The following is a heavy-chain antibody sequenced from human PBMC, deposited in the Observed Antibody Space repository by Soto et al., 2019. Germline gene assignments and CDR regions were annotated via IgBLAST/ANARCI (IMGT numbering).Heavy chain of an antibody. D-gene: IGHD6-13*01. CDR1: GFIFRSYG. CDR3: ARDVLAAAFAHRPADC. J-gene: IGHJ4*02. CDR2: IRYDGSNT. V-gene: IGHV3-33*01. Sequence: PGGSLRLSCAASGFIFRSYGMHWVRQAPGKGLEWVAVIRYDGSNTDYGDSVKGRFTISRDNSKNTLYLQMNSLRAEDTAVYYCARDVLAAAFAHRPADCWGQGTLVTVSS.